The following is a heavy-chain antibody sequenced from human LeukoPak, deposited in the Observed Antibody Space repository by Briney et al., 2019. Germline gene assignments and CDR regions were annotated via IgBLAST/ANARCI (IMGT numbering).Heavy chain of an antibody. CDR2: ISYDGSNK. CDR1: GFTFSSYG. CDR3: AKGDSSGWSGDDAFDI. J-gene: IGHJ3*02. Sequence: GRSLRLSCAASGFTFSSYGMHWVRQAPGKGLEWVAVISYDGSNKYYADSVKGRFTISRDNSKNTLYLQMNSLRAEDTAVYYCAKGDSSGWSGDDAFDIWGQGTMVTVSS. V-gene: IGHV3-30*18. D-gene: IGHD6-19*01.